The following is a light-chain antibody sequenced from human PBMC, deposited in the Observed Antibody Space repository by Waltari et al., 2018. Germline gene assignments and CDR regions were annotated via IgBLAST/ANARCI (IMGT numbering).Light chain of an antibody. CDR2: KAS. CDR1: QSISNW. CDR3: QQYNNYPYT. Sequence: DIQMTQSPSTLSASVGDRVTITCRASQSISNWLAWYQQKPGKAPNLLIYKASSLKSGVPSRFSGSGSGTEFTLTISSLQPDDLATFYCQQYNNYPYTFGQGTKLEIK. J-gene: IGKJ2*01. V-gene: IGKV1-5*03.